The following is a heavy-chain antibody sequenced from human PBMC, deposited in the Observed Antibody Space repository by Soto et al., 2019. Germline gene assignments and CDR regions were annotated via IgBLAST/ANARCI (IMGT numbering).Heavy chain of an antibody. J-gene: IGHJ3*02. CDR2: ISGSGGST. CDR1: GFTFSSYA. CDR3: AKDPLYYDSSGYWLGAFYI. V-gene: IGHV3-23*01. Sequence: SGGSLRLSCAASGFTFSSYAMSWVRQAPGKGLEWVSAISGSGGSTYYADSVKGRFTISRDNSKNTLYLQMNSLRAEDTAVYFCAKDPLYYDSSGYWLGAFYIWGQGTMVTVSS. D-gene: IGHD3-22*01.